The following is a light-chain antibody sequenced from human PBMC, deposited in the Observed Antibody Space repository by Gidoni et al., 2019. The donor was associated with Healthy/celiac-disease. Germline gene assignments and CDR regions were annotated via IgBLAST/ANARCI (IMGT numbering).Light chain of an antibody. V-gene: IGKV2-28*01. CDR1: QSLLHSNGYNC. CDR2: LGS. Sequence: DIAMTQSPLSLPVTPGEPASISCRSSQSLLHSNGYNCLDWYLQKPGQSPQLLIYLGSNRASGVPDRFSGSGSGTDFTLKISRVEAEDVGVYYCMQALQTPPTFGQGTRLEIK. J-gene: IGKJ5*01. CDR3: MQALQTPPT.